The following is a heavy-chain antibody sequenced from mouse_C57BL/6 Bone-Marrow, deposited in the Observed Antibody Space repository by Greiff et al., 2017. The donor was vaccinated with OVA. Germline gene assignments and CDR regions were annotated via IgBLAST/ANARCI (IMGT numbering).Heavy chain of an antibody. CDR3: ATHYYGSIYFDY. Sequence: QVQLKQSGPELVKPGASVKISCKASGYAFSSSWMNWVKQRPGKGLEWIGRIYPGDGDTNYNGKFKGKATLTADKSSSTAYMQLSSLTSEDSAVYFCATHYYGSIYFDYWGQGTTLTVSS. V-gene: IGHV1-82*01. CDR2: IYPGDGDT. CDR1: GYAFSSSW. D-gene: IGHD1-1*01. J-gene: IGHJ2*01.